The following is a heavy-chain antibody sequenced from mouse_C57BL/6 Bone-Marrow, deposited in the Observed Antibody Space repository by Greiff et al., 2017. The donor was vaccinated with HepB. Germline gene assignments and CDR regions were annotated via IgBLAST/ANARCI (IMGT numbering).Heavy chain of an antibody. J-gene: IGHJ1*03. D-gene: IGHD1-1*01. CDR1: GFTFSSYG. V-gene: IGHV5-6*02. CDR3: ARPLYVYWYFDV. Sequence: DVKLVESGGDLVKPGGSLKLSCAASGFTFSSYGMSWVRQTPDKRLEWVATISSGGSYTYYPDSVKGRFTISRDNAKNTLYLQMSSLKSEDTAMYYCARPLYVYWYFDVWGTGTTVTVSS. CDR2: ISSGGSYT.